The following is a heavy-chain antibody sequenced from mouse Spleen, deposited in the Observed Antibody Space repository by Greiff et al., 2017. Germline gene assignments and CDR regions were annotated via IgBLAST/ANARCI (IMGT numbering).Heavy chain of an antibody. J-gene: IGHJ3*01. CDR1: GYTFTDYY. V-gene: IGHV1-84*02. Sequence: VQLQESGPELVKPGASVKISCKASGYTFTDYYINWVKQKPGQGLEWIGWIYPGSGNTKYNEKFKGKATLTVDTSSSTAYMQLSSLTSEDTAVYFCARGYGTSWFAYWGQGTLVTVSA. CDR3: ARGYGTSWFAY. D-gene: IGHD2-10*02. CDR2: IYPGSGNT.